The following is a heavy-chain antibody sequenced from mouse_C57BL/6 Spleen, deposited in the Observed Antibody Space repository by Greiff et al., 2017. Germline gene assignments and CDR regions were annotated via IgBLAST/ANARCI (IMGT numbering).Heavy chain of an antibody. D-gene: IGHD2-4*01. J-gene: IGHJ4*01. CDR3: ERRRCYYDYDDYAMDY. Sequence: QVQLQQPGAELVKPGASVKMSCKASGYTFTSYWITWVKQRPGQGLEWIGDIYPGSGSTNYNEKFKSKATLTVDTSSSTAYMQLSSLTSEDSAVYYCERRRCYYDYDDYAMDYWGQGTSVTVSS. CDR2: IYPGSGST. CDR1: GYTFTSYW. V-gene: IGHV1-55*01.